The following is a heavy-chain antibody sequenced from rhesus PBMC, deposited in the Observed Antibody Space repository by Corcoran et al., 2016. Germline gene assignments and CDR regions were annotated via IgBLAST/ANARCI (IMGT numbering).Heavy chain of an antibody. V-gene: IGHV3-103*01. D-gene: IGHD5-24*01. CDR2: ISSGDTT. CDR3: AKGGGVQSFDY. J-gene: IGHJ4*01. CDR1: GFTFSRYA. Sequence: EVQLVQSGGGLAKTGGSLRLSCAASGFTFSRYAMHWVRQAPGKGLEWVSGISSGDTTYYADSVTGRFTISRDNSKNTLSLEMNSLRPEDTAVYYCAKGGGVQSFDYWGQGVLVTVSS.